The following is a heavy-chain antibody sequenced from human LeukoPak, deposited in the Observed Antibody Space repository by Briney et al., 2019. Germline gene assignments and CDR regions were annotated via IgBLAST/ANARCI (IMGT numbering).Heavy chain of an antibody. CDR2: INPNSGGT. J-gene: IGHJ4*02. Sequence: GASVKVSCKASGYTFTGDYMHWVRQAPGQGLEWMGWINPNSGGTNYAQKFQGRVTMTRDTSISTAYMELSRLRSDDTAVYYCAREMRLGKLSKLDYWGQGTLVTVSS. CDR1: GYTFTGDY. D-gene: IGHD7-27*01. CDR3: AREMRLGKLSKLDY. V-gene: IGHV1-2*02.